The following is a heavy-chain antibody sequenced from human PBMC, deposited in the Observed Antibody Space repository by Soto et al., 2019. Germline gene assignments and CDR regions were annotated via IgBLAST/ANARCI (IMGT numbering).Heavy chain of an antibody. J-gene: IGHJ4*02. CDR1: GGSFSGYY. CDR3: ARELMVADSGYDYGWFWG. Sequence: SETLSLTCAVYGGSFSGYYWSWIRQPPGKGLEWIGEINHSGSTNYNPSLKSRVTISVDTSKNQFSLKLSSVTAADTAVYYCARELMVADSGYDYGWFWGWGQGTLVTVSS. D-gene: IGHD5-12*01. CDR2: INHSGST. V-gene: IGHV4-34*01.